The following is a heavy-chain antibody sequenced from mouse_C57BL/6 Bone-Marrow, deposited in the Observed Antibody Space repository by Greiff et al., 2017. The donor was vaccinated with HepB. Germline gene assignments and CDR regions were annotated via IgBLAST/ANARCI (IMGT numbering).Heavy chain of an antibody. CDR1: GYTFTDYE. D-gene: IGHD1-1*01. Sequence: QVHVKQSGAELVRPGASVTLSCKASGYTFTDYEMHWVKQTPVHGLEWIGAIDPETGGTASNQKFKGKAILTADKSSSTAYMELRSLTSEDSAVYYCTRSDYYGSSYYYWYFDVWGTGTTVTVSS. CDR3: TRSDYYGSSYYYWYFDV. J-gene: IGHJ1*03. V-gene: IGHV1-15*01. CDR2: IDPETGGT.